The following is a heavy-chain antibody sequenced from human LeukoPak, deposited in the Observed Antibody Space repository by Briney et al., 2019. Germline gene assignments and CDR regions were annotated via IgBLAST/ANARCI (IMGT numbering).Heavy chain of an antibody. Sequence: GGSLRLSCAASGFTFSSYWMSWVRQAPGKGLEWVSYISRSGSTIYYADSVRGRFTISGDNAKNSLFLQMNSLRAEDTAVYYCARGDGGYYYGMDVWGQGTTVTVSS. D-gene: IGHD3-10*01. J-gene: IGHJ6*02. V-gene: IGHV3-48*04. CDR2: ISRSGSTI. CDR3: ARGDGGYYYGMDV. CDR1: GFTFSSYW.